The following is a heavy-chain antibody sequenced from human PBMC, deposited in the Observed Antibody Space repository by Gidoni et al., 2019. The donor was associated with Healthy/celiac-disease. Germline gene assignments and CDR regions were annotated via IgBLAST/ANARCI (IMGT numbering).Heavy chain of an antibody. CDR3: ARAGAIAEYFDY. V-gene: IGHV4-59*01. J-gene: IGHJ4*02. Sequence: QVQLQESGPGLVKPSETLSLTCPVSGGSISSYYWSWIRQPPGKGLEWIGYIYYSGSTNYNPSLKSRVTISVDTSKNQFSLKLSSVTAADTAVYYCARAGAIAEYFDYWGQGTLVTVSS. CDR2: IYYSGST. D-gene: IGHD2-2*02. CDR1: GGSISSYY.